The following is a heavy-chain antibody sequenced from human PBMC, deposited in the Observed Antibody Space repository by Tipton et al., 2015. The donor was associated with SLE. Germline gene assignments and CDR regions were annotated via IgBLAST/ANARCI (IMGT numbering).Heavy chain of an antibody. D-gene: IGHD6-19*01. V-gene: IGHV4-34*01. CDR1: GGSFSGYY. CDR2: INHSGST. CDR3: ASYSSGLGWFDP. J-gene: IGHJ5*02. Sequence: TLSLTCAVYGGSFSGYYWSWIRQPPGKGLEWIREINHSGSTDYNPSLKSRVTISVDTSKNQFSLKLSSVTAADTAVYYCASYSSGLGWFDPWGQGTLVTVSS.